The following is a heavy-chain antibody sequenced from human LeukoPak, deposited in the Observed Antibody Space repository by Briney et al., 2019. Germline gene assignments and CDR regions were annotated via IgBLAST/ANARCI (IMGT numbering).Heavy chain of an antibody. CDR2: INPYGTEK. CDR3: SGRDSSRSPRAY. D-gene: IGHD2-2*01. Sequence: PGGSLRLSCAASGLTFTDFWMNWVRLAPGRGLEWLANINPYGTEKYYVDSVKGRFAISRDNAKNEVYLEMNSLRAEDTGVYYCSGRDSSRSPRAYWGQGALVSVSS. J-gene: IGHJ4*02. CDR1: GLTFTDFW. V-gene: IGHV3-7*01.